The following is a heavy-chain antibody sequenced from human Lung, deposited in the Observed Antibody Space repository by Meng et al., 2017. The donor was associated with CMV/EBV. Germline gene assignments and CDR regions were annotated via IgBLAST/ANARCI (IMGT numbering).Heavy chain of an antibody. Sequence: GESXKISCAGSGFIFSDHYIDWVRQAPGKGLEWVGRAANKANSYTTEYAAYVKGRFTFSRDDSENSLYLQMNSLRSEDTAVYYCTRGHSGIHIYAFDIWGQGXLVTVSS. V-gene: IGHV3-72*01. D-gene: IGHD1-26*01. CDR1: GFIFSDHY. CDR2: AANKANSYTT. CDR3: TRGHSGIHIYAFDI. J-gene: IGHJ3*02.